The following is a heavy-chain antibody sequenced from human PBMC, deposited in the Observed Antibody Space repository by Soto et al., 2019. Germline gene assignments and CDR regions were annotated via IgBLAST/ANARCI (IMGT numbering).Heavy chain of an antibody. V-gene: IGHV1-18*01. Sequence: ASGKVSCKASGYTFTSYGISWVRQAPGQGLEWMGWISAYNGNTNYAQKLQGRVTMTTDTSTSTAYMELRSLRSDDTAVYYCARDYDILTGYYSRDAFDIWGQGTMVTVSS. CDR1: GYTFTSYG. CDR3: ARDYDILTGYYSRDAFDI. J-gene: IGHJ3*02. CDR2: ISAYNGNT. D-gene: IGHD3-9*01.